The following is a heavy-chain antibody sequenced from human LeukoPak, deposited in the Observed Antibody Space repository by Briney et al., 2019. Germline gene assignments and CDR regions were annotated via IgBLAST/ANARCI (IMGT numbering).Heavy chain of an antibody. J-gene: IGHJ4*02. D-gene: IGHD3-3*01. CDR2: IYYSGST. CDR3: ARTRPYDFWSGFPDY. CDR1: GGSISSSSYY. Sequence: PSETLSLTCTVSGGSISSSSYYWGWIRQPPGTGLEWIGSIYYSGSTYYNPSLKSRVTISVDTSKNQFSLKLSSVTAADTAVYYCARTRPYDFWSGFPDYWGQGTLVTVSS. V-gene: IGHV4-39*01.